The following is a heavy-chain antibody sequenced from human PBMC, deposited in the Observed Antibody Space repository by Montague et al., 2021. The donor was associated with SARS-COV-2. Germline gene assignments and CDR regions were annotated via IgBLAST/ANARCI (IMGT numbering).Heavy chain of an antibody. Sequence: SETLSLTCRGSALWVMWNYGAERQRTRVKSREQIGYIDHSGSNNYNPSLKSRVNISVDTSKNQFSLKLRSVTAADTAVYYCARAIVDVTMIIVVMTGVEHYFDFWGQGTLVTGSS. CDR1: ALWVMWNY. D-gene: IGHD3-22*01. CDR3: ARAIVDVTMIIVVMTGVEHYFDF. J-gene: IGHJ4*02. CDR2: IDHSGSN. V-gene: IGHV4-34*01.